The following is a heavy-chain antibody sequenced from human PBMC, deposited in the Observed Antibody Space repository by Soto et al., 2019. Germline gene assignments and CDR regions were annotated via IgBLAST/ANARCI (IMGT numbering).Heavy chain of an antibody. Sequence: EVQLLESGGGLVQPGGSLRLSCAASGFTFSSYAMSWVRQAPGKGLEWVSGISGRGGSTYYADSVKGRFTISRDNSKNTLYLQMNSLRAEDTAVYSCAKGPLYGAYVSGWGQGTLVMVAS. CDR2: ISGRGGST. CDR1: GFTFSSYA. D-gene: IGHD4-17*01. V-gene: IGHV3-23*01. J-gene: IGHJ4*02. CDR3: AKGPLYGAYVSG.